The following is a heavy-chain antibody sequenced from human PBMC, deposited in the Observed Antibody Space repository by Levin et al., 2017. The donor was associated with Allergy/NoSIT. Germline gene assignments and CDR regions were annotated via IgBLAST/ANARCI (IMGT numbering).Heavy chain of an antibody. CDR2: IIPMFGKA. Sequence: GGSLRLSCKAFGGTLSNNAISWVRQAPGQGLEWMGGIIPMFGKATYAQQFQGRVTITADKSTSTAYMQLSGLRSEDPAVYFCARDGDKKGSWPDDAFEFWGQGTVVAVSS. D-gene: IGHD6-13*01. V-gene: IGHV1-69*06. CDR3: ARDGDKKGSWPDDAFEF. CDR1: GGTLSNNA. J-gene: IGHJ3*01.